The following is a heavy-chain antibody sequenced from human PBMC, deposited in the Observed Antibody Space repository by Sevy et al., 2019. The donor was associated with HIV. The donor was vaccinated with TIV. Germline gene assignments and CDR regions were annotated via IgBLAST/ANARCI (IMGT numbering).Heavy chain of an antibody. Sequence: SETLSLTCTVSGGSISSYYWSWIRQPPGKGLEWIGYIYYNGSTNYNPSLKSRVTISVDTSKNQFSLKLSSVTAADTAVYYCARFKGGSWYYGMDVWGQGTTVTVSS. CDR2: IYYNGST. CDR1: GGSISSYY. CDR3: ARFKGGSWYYGMDV. V-gene: IGHV4-59*01. D-gene: IGHD6-13*01. J-gene: IGHJ6*02.